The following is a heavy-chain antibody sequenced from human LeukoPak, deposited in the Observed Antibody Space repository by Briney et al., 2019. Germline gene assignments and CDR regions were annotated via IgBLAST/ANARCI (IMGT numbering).Heavy chain of an antibody. D-gene: IGHD3-10*01. Sequence: GGSLRLSCAASGFTFSSYAMSWVRQAPGKGLEWVSAITGSGGSTYYADSVKGRFTISRDNSKNTLYLQMNSLRSEDTAVYYCASPYGSGSYYNIPHYYYYMDVWGKGTTVTVSS. V-gene: IGHV3-23*01. CDR2: ITGSGGST. CDR3: ASPYGSGSYYNIPHYYYYMDV. J-gene: IGHJ6*03. CDR1: GFTFSSYA.